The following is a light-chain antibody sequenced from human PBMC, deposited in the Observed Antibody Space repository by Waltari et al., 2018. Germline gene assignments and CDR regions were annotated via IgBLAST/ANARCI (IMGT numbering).Light chain of an antibody. J-gene: IGKJ3*01. V-gene: IGKV1-5*01. Sequence: DIQMTQSPSTLSASVGDRVTITCRARQSISSWLAWYQQKPGKAPKLLIYDASSLESGVPSRFSGSGSGTEFTLTISSLQPDDFATYYCQQYNSYLTFGPGTKVDIK. CDR3: QQYNSYLT. CDR2: DAS. CDR1: QSISSW.